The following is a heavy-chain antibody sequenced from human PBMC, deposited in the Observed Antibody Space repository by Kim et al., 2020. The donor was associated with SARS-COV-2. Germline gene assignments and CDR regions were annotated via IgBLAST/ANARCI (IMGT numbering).Heavy chain of an antibody. CDR3: TTDLNGGYSSSSHLDY. CDR2: IKSKTDGGTT. J-gene: IGHJ4*02. D-gene: IGHD6-6*01. V-gene: IGHV3-15*01. Sequence: GGSLRLSCAASGFTFSNAWMSWVRQAPGKGLEWVGRIKSKTDGGTTDYAAPVYGRFTITRDDSKNTLYLQMNSVKTEDTAVYYCTTDLNGGYSSSSHLDYWGQGNLVTVSS. CDR1: GFTFSNAW.